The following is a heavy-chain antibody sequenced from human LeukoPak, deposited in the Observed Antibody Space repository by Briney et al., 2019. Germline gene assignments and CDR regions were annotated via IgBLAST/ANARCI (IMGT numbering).Heavy chain of an antibody. D-gene: IGHD5-12*01. V-gene: IGHV3-23*01. CDR1: GFTFSSYA. Sequence: PGGSLRLSCAASGFTFSSYAMSWVRQAPGKGLEWVSAISGSGGSTYYADSVKGRFTISRDNSKNTLYLQMNSLRAEDTAVYYCAKDTAGYSGYEGVFDYWGQGTLVTVSS. J-gene: IGHJ4*02. CDR2: ISGSGGST. CDR3: AKDTAGYSGYEGVFDY.